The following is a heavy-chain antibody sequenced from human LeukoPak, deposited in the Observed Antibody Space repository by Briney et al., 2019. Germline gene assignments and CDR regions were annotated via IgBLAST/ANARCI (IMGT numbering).Heavy chain of an antibody. J-gene: IGHJ3*02. D-gene: IGHD3-10*01. V-gene: IGHV4-39*01. CDR1: GGSISSSSYY. Sequence: PAEPLSLTCSVSGGSISSSSYYWGWIRPPPGKGLEWIGSLYYSGSTYYHPSLKRRVTISVDTSKNHFSLKLSSVTAADTAVYYCARQKSKGVPFDIWGQGTMVTVSS. CDR2: LYYSGST. CDR3: ARQKSKGVPFDI.